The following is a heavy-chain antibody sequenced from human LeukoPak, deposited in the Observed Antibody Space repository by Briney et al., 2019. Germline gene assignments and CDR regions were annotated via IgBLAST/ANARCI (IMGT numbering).Heavy chain of an antibody. CDR2: LHYSGST. D-gene: IGHD7-27*01. Sequence: SETLSLTCTVAGYSISSAYYWGWIRQPPGKGLEWIGSLHYSGSTNYNPSLKSRVTISADTSKNQFSLKLSSVTAADTAVYYCARGFRGDNFDLWGQGTLVTVSS. V-gene: IGHV4-38-2*02. CDR3: ARGFRGDNFDL. CDR1: GYSISSAYY. J-gene: IGHJ4*02.